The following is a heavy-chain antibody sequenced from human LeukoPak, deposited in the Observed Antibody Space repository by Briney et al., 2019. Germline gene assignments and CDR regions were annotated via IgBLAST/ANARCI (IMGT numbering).Heavy chain of an antibody. Sequence: TGGSLRLSCAASGFTFDDYTMHWVRHAPGKGLEWVSGITWNSGSIGYADSVKGRFTISRDNAKNSLYLQMNSLRAEDTAVYYCARGNPLYSSGWYDWGQGTLVTVSS. D-gene: IGHD6-19*01. V-gene: IGHV3-9*01. CDR2: ITWNSGSI. CDR1: GFTFDDYT. CDR3: ARGNPLYSSGWYD. J-gene: IGHJ4*02.